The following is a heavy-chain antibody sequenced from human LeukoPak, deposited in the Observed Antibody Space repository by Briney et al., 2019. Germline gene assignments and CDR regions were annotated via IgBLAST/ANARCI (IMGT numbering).Heavy chain of an antibody. D-gene: IGHD2-15*01. CDR1: GVTFSSFA. J-gene: IGHJ4*02. V-gene: IGHV1-69*13. CDR3: ARDFDCSVGNCYAFDY. CDR2: IIPLSGTT. Sequence: ASVKVSCKASGVTFSSFAFSWVRQAPGQGLEWMGGIIPLSGTTSYAQKFQGRITITADESTSTAYMELSSLRSEDTAVYYCARDFDCSVGNCYAFDYWGQGTLVTVSS.